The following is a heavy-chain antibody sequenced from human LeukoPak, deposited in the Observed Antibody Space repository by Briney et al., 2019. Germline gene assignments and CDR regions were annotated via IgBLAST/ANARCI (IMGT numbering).Heavy chain of an antibody. V-gene: IGHV1-69*04. J-gene: IGHJ4*02. D-gene: IGHD3-10*01. Sequence: GASLKVSCKASRGTFSSYAISWVRQAPGHGLEWMGRIIPILGIANYAQKFQGRVAITADKSTSTAYMELSSLRSEDTAVYYCSGTYYYGSGSYYPLDYWGQGPLVTVSS. CDR1: RGTFSSYA. CDR3: SGTYYYGSGSYYPLDY. CDR2: IIPILGIA.